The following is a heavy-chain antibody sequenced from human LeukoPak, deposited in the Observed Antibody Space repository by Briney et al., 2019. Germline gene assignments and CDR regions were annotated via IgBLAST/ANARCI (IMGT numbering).Heavy chain of an antibody. CDR1: GYTLTELS. V-gene: IGHV1-24*01. CDR3: ARAYYDFWSGYPRHDAFDI. D-gene: IGHD3-3*01. Sequence: RASVKVSCKVSGYTLTELSMHWVRQAPGKGLEWMGGFDPEDGETIYAQKFQGRVTMTEDTSTDTAYMELSSLRSEDTAVYYCARAYYDFWSGYPRHDAFDIWGQGTMVTVSS. CDR2: FDPEDGET. J-gene: IGHJ3*02.